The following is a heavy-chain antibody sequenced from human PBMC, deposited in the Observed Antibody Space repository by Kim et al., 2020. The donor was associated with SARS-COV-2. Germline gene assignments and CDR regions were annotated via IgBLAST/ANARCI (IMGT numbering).Heavy chain of an antibody. D-gene: IGHD3-22*01. CDR1: GFTFSSYE. J-gene: IGHJ4*02. CDR2: ISSSGSTI. CDR3: AKYYYDSSGWGS. Sequence: GGSLRLSCAASGFTFSSYEMNWVRQAPGKGLEWVSYISSSGSTIYYADSVKGRFTISRDNAKNSLYLQMNSLRAEDTAVYYCAKYYYDSSGWGSWGQGTLVTVSS. V-gene: IGHV3-48*03.